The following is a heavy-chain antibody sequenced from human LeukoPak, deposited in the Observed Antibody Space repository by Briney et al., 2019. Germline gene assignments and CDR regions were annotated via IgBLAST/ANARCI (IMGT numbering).Heavy chain of an antibody. V-gene: IGHV4-39*07. CDR2: IFYSGNT. Sequence: SETLSLTCSVSGGSISHSYYWGWIRQPPGKGLEWIGSIFYSGNTYYNASLKSRVTISVDTSKNQFSLSLTSVTAADTAVYYCARHDDSWGQGTLVTVSP. CDR1: GGSISHSYY. J-gene: IGHJ4*02. CDR3: ARHDDS.